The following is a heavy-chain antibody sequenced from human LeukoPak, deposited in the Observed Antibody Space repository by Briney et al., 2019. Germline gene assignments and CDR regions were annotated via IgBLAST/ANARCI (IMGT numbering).Heavy chain of an antibody. D-gene: IGHD5-18*01. CDR3: ARTGGYSYGSFDY. V-gene: IGHV4-59*08. CDR1: GGSISSYY. CDR2: IYYSGST. Sequence: SETLSLTCTVSGGSISSYYWSWIRQPPGKGLEWIGYIYYSGSTNYNPSLKSLVTISVDTSKNQFSLKLSSVTAADTAVYYCARTGGYSYGSFDYWGQGTLVTVSS. J-gene: IGHJ4*02.